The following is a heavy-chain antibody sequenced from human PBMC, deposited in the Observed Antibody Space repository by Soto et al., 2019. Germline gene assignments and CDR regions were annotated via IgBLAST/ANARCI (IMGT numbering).Heavy chain of an antibody. CDR3: AKAEYYGGNWNFDL. J-gene: IGHJ2*01. CDR1: GFTFSTYG. Sequence: EVQLLESGGGLVQPGGSLRLSCAASGFTFSTYGMNWVRQAPGKGLEWVSGITGSGASTYYADSVKGRFTISRDNSKNTLYLKMNSLRAEDTAVYYCAKAEYYGGNWNFDLWGRGTLVTVSS. D-gene: IGHD4-17*01. V-gene: IGHV3-23*01. CDR2: ITGSGAST.